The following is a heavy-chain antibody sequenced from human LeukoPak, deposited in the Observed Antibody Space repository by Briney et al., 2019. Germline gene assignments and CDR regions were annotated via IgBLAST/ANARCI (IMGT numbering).Heavy chain of an antibody. CDR3: ARGGANFFDF. CDR2: ISYDGSNI. V-gene: IGHV3-30-3*01. CDR1: GFTFNRYA. Sequence: GGSLRLSCEASGFTFNRYAMHWVGQAPGKGLEWVAVISYDGSNIQYADSVKGRFTISRDNSKNTLYLQMNSLSGEDTAVHYCARGGANFFDFWGQGALVTVSS. J-gene: IGHJ4*02. D-gene: IGHD2-8*01.